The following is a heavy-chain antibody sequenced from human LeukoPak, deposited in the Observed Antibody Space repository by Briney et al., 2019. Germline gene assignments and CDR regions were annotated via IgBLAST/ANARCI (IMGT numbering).Heavy chain of an antibody. D-gene: IGHD5-18*01. CDR1: GGSLSSYY. V-gene: IGHV4-59*01. CDR2: IYYSGST. J-gene: IGHJ6*03. CDR3: ARTEESGYSYGYFGYYYYMDV. Sequence: SETLSLTCTVSGGSLSSYYWSWIRQPPGKGLEYIGHIYYSGSTNYNPSLKSRVTISVDTSKNQFSLKLSSVTAADTAVYYCARTEESGYSYGYFGYYYYMDVWGKGTTVTVSS.